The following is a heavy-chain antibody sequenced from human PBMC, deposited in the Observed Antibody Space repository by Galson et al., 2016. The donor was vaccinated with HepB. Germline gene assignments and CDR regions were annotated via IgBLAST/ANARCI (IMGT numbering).Heavy chain of an antibody. CDR2: IIPIFGTA. J-gene: IGHJ3*02. CDR3: ARTRHLNMLVAFDI. Sequence: SVKVSCKASGGTFSIYAIIWVRQAPGQGLEWMGGIIPIFGTANYAQKFQGRVTITADESTSTAYMELSSLRSEDTAVYYCARTRHLNMLVAFDIWGQGTMVTVSS. D-gene: IGHD2/OR15-2a*01. CDR1: GGTFSIYA. V-gene: IGHV1-69*13.